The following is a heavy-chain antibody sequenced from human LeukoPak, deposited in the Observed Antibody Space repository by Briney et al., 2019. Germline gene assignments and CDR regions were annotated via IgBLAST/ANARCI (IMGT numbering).Heavy chain of an antibody. Sequence: GASVKVSCKASGGTFSSYAISWVRQAPGQGLEWMGGIIPIFGTANYAQKFQGRVTITADESTSTAYMELSSLRSEDTAVYYCANGYYDSSGYSPFDYWGQGTLVTVSS. J-gene: IGHJ4*02. CDR1: GGTFSSYA. V-gene: IGHV1-69*13. CDR3: ANGYYDSSGYSPFDY. D-gene: IGHD3-22*01. CDR2: IIPIFGTA.